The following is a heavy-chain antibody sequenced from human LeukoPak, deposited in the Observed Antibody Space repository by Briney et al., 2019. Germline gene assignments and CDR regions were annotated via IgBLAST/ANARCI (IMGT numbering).Heavy chain of an antibody. Sequence: GGSLRLSCAASGFTFSSYAMSWVRQAPGKGLEWVSAISGSGGSTYYADSVKGRFTISRDNSKNTLYLQMNSLRAEDTAVYYCAKTDYYGSGSYYKAAGYYFDYWGQGTLVTVSS. D-gene: IGHD3-10*01. CDR3: AKTDYYGSGSYYKAAGYYFDY. CDR1: GFTFSSYA. J-gene: IGHJ4*02. CDR2: ISGSGGST. V-gene: IGHV3-23*01.